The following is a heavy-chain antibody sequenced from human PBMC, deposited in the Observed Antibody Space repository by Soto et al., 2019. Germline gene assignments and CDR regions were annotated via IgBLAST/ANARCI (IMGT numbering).Heavy chain of an antibody. CDR1: GFTFSSYG. CDR3: AKEEGSSGSLEY. V-gene: IGHV3-30*18. CDR2: ISYDGSNK. Sequence: QVQLVESGGGVVQPGRSLRLSCAGSGFTFSSYGMHWVRQAPGKGLEWVAVISYDGSNKYYADSVKGRVTIPRDNSKNTLYLQMHSLRAEDTAVYYCAKEEGSSGSLEYWGKGTLVTVSS. J-gene: IGHJ4*02. D-gene: IGHD6-19*01.